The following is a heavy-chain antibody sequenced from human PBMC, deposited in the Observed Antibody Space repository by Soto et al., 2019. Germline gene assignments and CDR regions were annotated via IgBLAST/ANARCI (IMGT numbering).Heavy chain of an antibody. J-gene: IGHJ4*02. CDR1: GFTFSSYA. Sequence: GGSLRLSCAASGFTFSSYAMHWVRQAPGKGLEWVAVISYDGSNKYYADSVKGRFTISRDNSKNTLYLQMNSLRAEDTAVYYCASPIKYYYDSSGYSDYWGQGTLVTGSS. V-gene: IGHV3-30-3*01. CDR3: ASPIKYYYDSSGYSDY. CDR2: ISYDGSNK. D-gene: IGHD3-22*01.